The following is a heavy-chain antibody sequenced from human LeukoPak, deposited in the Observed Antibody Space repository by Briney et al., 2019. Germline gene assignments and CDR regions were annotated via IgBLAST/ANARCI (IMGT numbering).Heavy chain of an antibody. CDR1: GYTFTCYV. CDR2: MNPNSGNT. Sequence: GASVKASCKPSGYTFTCYVINWVRQAAGQGLEWMGWMNPNSGNTGYAQKFQGRVTITRDTSINTAYMELSSLRSEDTAVYYCARAGIVATMNAAWFDPWGQGTLVTVSS. CDR3: ARAGIVATMNAAWFDP. D-gene: IGHD5-12*01. J-gene: IGHJ5*02. V-gene: IGHV1-8*01.